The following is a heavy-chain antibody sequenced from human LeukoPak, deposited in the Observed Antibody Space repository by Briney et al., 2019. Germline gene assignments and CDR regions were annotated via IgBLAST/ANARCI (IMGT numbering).Heavy chain of an antibody. CDR3: AEVTGTRRSDYYYYMDV. CDR1: GGSISSYY. V-gene: IGHV4-59*01. Sequence: SETLSLTCTVSGGSISSYYWSWIRQPPGKGLEWIGYIYYSGSTNYNTSLKSRVTISVDTSKDQFTLKLSSVTAADTAVDYGAEVTGTRRSDYYYYMDVWGKGTTVTVSS. D-gene: IGHD1-20*01. J-gene: IGHJ6*03. CDR2: IYYSGST.